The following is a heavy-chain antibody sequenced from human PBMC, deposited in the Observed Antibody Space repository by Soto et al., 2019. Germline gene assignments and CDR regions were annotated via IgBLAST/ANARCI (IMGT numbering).Heavy chain of an antibody. Sequence: GGSLRLSCAVSGFTVSNNYMSWVRQAPGKGLEGVSVIYSGGYTAYGDSVKGRFTISRDNSKNTLYLQMDSLRAEDTAVYYCANWGKSGSDFWGQGTLVTVSS. CDR2: IYSGGYT. CDR3: ANWGKSGSDF. D-gene: IGHD3-16*01. J-gene: IGHJ4*02. CDR1: GFTVSNNY. V-gene: IGHV3-53*01.